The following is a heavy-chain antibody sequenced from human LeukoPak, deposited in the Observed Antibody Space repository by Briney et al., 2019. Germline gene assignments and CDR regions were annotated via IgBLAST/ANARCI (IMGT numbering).Heavy chain of an antibody. CDR1: GGTFSNYA. J-gene: IGHJ4*02. D-gene: IGHD1-26*01. CDR2: IIPIFGTA. Sequence: SVKVSCKASGGTFSNYAINWVRQAPGQGLEWMGGIIPIFGTANYAQKFQGRVTITADESTSTAYMELSSLRSEDTAVYYCATRVGATTAFDYWGQGTLVTVSS. V-gene: IGHV1-69*01. CDR3: ATRVGATTAFDY.